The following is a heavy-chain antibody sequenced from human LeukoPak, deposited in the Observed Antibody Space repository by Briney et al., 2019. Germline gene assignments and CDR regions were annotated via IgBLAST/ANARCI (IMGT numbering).Heavy chain of an antibody. J-gene: IGHJ4*02. Sequence: SETLSLTCTVSGGSVRSSDSYWVWVRQPPGKGLEWVGSIYYGGTTYHNPSLKSRLTISVDTSNNQFFLRLTSVTAADAAVYYCARRGLLLVPLWGQGTLVSVSS. CDR3: ARRGLLLVPL. D-gene: IGHD6-13*01. V-gene: IGHV4-39*01. CDR1: GGSVRSSDSY. CDR2: IYYGGTT.